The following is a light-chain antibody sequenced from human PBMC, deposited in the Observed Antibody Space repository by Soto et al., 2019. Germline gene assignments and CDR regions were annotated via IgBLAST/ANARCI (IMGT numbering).Light chain of an antibody. CDR2: AAS. CDR3: QKYNSAPQLT. Sequence: DIQMTQSPSSLSASVGDRVSITCRASQGISNYLAWYQQKPGKVPKLLIYAASTLQSGVPSRFSGSGSGTDFTLTISSLQPEDVATYYCQKYNSAPQLTFGGGTKVEIK. J-gene: IGKJ4*01. V-gene: IGKV1-27*01. CDR1: QGISNY.